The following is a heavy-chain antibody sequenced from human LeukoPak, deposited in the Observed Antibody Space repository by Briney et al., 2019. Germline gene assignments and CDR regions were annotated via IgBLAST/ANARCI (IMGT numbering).Heavy chain of an antibody. J-gene: IGHJ4*02. Sequence: PGGSLRLSCAASGFTFSDYGMHWVREAPGKGLEWVAVISYDGSNKYSADSVKGRFTISRDNSKNTLYLQMNSLRAEDTAVYYCARELGIAVAGYFDYWGQGPLVTVSS. CDR2: ISYDGSNK. V-gene: IGHV3-30*03. D-gene: IGHD6-19*01. CDR3: ARELGIAVAGYFDY. CDR1: GFTFSDYG.